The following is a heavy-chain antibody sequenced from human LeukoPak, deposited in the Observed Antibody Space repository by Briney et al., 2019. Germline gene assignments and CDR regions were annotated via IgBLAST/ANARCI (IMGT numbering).Heavy chain of an antibody. CDR3: ARDQTTRRYSSGWHYFDY. CDR1: GGSISSYY. Sequence: PSETLSLTCTVSGGSISSYYWSWIRQPAGKGLEWIGRIYTSGSTNYNPSLKSRVTMSVDTSKNQFSLKLSSVTAADTAVYYCARDQTTRRYSSGWHYFDYWGQGTLVTVSS. V-gene: IGHV4-4*07. D-gene: IGHD6-19*01. J-gene: IGHJ4*02. CDR2: IYTSGST.